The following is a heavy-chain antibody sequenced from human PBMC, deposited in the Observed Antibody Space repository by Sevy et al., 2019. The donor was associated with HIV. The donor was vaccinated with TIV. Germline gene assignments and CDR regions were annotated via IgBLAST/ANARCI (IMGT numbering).Heavy chain of an antibody. CDR3: ARVGSSGWYCDY. CDR1: GYTFTIYG. CDR2: ISAYNGNT. V-gene: IGHV1-18*01. Sequence: ASVKVSCKDSGYTFTIYGISWVRQAPGQGLEWMGWISAYNGNTNYKQKLQGRVTMTTDTSTSTAYMELRSLRSDDTAVYYCARVGSSGWYCDYWGQGTLVTVSS. J-gene: IGHJ4*02. D-gene: IGHD6-19*01.